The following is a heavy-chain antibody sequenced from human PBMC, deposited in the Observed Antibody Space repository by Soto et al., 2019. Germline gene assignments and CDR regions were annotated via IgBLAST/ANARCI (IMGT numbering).Heavy chain of an antibody. CDR1: GFTFSNAW. CDR2: IKSKTDGGTT. CDR3: TTDAPNPGSYYYYYGMDV. D-gene: IGHD2-8*01. V-gene: IGHV3-15*01. J-gene: IGHJ6*02. Sequence: LRLSCAASGFTFSNAWMSWVRQAPGKGLEWVGRIKSKTDGGTTDYAAPVKGRFTISRDDSKNTLYLQMNSLKTEDTAVYYCTTDAPNPGSYYYYYGMDVWGQGTTVTVSS.